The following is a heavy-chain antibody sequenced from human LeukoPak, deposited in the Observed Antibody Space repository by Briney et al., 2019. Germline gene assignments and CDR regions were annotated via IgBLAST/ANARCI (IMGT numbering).Heavy chain of an antibody. CDR2: IRYDGSNK. CDR3: AKRLTSSPAVDY. CDR1: GFTFSSYG. Sequence: GGSLRLSCAASGFTFSSYGMHWVRQAPGKGLEWVAFIRYDGSNKYYADSVKGRFTISRDNSKNTLYLQMNSLRAEDTAVYYRAKRLTSSPAVDYWGQGTLVTVSS. J-gene: IGHJ4*02. D-gene: IGHD2-2*01. V-gene: IGHV3-30*02.